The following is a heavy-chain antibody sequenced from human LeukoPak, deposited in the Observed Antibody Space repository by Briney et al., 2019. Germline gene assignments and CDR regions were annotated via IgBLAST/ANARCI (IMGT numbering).Heavy chain of an antibody. D-gene: IGHD5-18*01. CDR2: IWYDGSNK. Sequence: GGSLRLSCAASGFTFSSYGMHWVRQAPGKGLEWVAVIWYDGSNKYYADSVKGRFTISRDNSKNTLYLQMNSLRAEDTAVYYCAKEIQLRLTPYNWFDPWGQGTLVTVSS. J-gene: IGHJ5*02. CDR1: GFTFSSYG. CDR3: AKEIQLRLTPYNWFDP. V-gene: IGHV3-33*06.